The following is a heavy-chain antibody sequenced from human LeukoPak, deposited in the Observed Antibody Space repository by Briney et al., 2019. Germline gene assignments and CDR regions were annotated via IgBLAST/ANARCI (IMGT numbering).Heavy chain of an antibody. CDR1: GGSIRSSYYY. J-gene: IGHJ6*02. Sequence: SETLSLTCTVSGGSIRSSYYYWGWIRQPPGKGLEWIGSIYDSGSTYYNPSLKSRVTISVDTSKNQFSLKLNSVTAADTAVYYCAKRTHVLQFSVYYYSMDVWGQGTTVTVSS. D-gene: IGHD3-3*01. CDR3: AKRTHVLQFSVYYYSMDV. CDR2: IYDSGST. V-gene: IGHV4-39*01.